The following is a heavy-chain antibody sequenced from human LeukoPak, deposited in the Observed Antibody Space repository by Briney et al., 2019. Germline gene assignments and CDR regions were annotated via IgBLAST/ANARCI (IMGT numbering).Heavy chain of an antibody. CDR3: ARNCSGDICHNNFGMDV. V-gene: IGHV1-18*01. CDR1: GYTFITYG. D-gene: IGHD2-15*01. CDR2: ISGYNGHT. Sequence: GASVKVSCKASGYTFITYGFSWVRQAPGQGLEWMGWISGYNGHTNYAQNFQGRVSMTTDASTNTAYMELRSLRSDDTAVYYCARNCSGDICHNNFGMDVWGQGTTVTVSS. J-gene: IGHJ6*02.